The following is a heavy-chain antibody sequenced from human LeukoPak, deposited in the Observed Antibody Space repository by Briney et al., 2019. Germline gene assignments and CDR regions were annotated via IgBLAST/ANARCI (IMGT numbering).Heavy chain of an antibody. D-gene: IGHD3-10*01. J-gene: IGHJ4*02. CDR2: IHQHGNEK. V-gene: IGHV3-7*03. Sequence: GGSLRLSCAASGFTFSNYWMSWVRQAPGKGLEWVASIHQHGNEKYFVDSVRGRFTISRDNAKNSLYLQMNSLRAEDTAVYYCARGRGYYYGSGSQMGDYWGQGTLVIVSS. CDR3: ARGRGYYYGSGSQMGDY. CDR1: GFTFSNYW.